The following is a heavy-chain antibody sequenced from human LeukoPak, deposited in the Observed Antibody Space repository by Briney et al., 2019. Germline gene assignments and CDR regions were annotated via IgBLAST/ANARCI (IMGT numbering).Heavy chain of an antibody. V-gene: IGHV3-21*01. J-gene: IGHJ4*02. Sequence: GGSLRLSCAASGFTFSSYEMNWVRQAPGKGLEWVSSISSSSSYIYYADSVKGRFTISRDNAKNSLYLQMNSLRAEDTAVYYCARDRPHYGGTNDYWAQGTLVTVSS. CDR2: ISSSSSYI. CDR3: ARDRPHYGGTNDY. CDR1: GFTFSSYE. D-gene: IGHD4-23*01.